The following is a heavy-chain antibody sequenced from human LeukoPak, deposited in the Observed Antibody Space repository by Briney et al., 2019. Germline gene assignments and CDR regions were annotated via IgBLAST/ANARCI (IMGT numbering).Heavy chain of an antibody. CDR3: ASGSGSYRTPYYYMDV. V-gene: IGHV3-53*01. D-gene: IGHD3-10*01. Sequence: PWGSLRLSCVASGFTVSSNYMSWIRQAPGKGLEWVSVIYSGGSTYYADSVKRRFTISRDNSKNTLYLQMNSLRAEDTVVYYCASGSGSYRTPYYYMDVWGTGTTVTVSS. CDR1: GFTVSSNY. J-gene: IGHJ6*03. CDR2: IYSGGST.